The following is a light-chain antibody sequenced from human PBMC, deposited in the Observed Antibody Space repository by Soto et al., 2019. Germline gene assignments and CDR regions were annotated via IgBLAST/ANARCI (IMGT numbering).Light chain of an antibody. Sequence: QLVLTQPPSVSGAQGQRVTISCTGSSSNIGAGYDVHWYQQLPGTAPKLLIYGNSNRPSGVPDRFSGSKSGTSASLAITGLQAEDEADYYCQSYDSSLPYVFGTGTKLTVL. V-gene: IGLV1-40*01. CDR3: QSYDSSLPYV. CDR1: SSNIGAGYD. CDR2: GNS. J-gene: IGLJ1*01.